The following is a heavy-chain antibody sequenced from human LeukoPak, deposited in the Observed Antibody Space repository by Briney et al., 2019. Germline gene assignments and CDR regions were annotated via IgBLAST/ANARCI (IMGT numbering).Heavy chain of an antibody. Sequence: SETLSLTCTVSGGSISSYYWSWIRQPPGKGLEWIGYIYYSGSTNYNPSLKSRVTISVDTSKNQFSLKLSSVTAADTAVYYCARHAPDYGGNNAFDIWGQGTMVTVSS. CDR3: ARHAPDYGGNNAFDI. V-gene: IGHV4-59*08. D-gene: IGHD4-23*01. CDR1: GGSISSYY. CDR2: IYYSGST. J-gene: IGHJ3*02.